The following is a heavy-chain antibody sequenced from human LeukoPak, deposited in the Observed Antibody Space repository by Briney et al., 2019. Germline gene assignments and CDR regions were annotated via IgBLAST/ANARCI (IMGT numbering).Heavy chain of an antibody. CDR1: GGSISSSNYH. D-gene: IGHD3-10*01. V-gene: IGHV4-39*01. CDR3: ARNAGFKGHDY. J-gene: IGHJ4*02. CDR2: IYYSGST. Sequence: SETLSLTCTVSGGSISSSNYHWGWIRQPPGKGLEWIGSIYYSGSTYYNPSLKSRVTISVDTSKNQFSLKLSSVTAADTAVYYCARNAGFKGHDYWGQGTLVTVSS.